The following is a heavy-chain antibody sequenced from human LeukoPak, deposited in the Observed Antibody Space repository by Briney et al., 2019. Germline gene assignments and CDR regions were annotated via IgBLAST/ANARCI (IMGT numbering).Heavy chain of an antibody. Sequence: SETLSLTCTVSGGTISRHCWSWIRQPPGKGLEWIAYIDYSGSTNYNPSLKSRLTISLDASKNQFSLKLSSVTAADTAVYYCARDRRRDRLHAFDIWGQGTMVTVSS. CDR1: GGTISRHC. J-gene: IGHJ3*02. CDR3: ARDRRRDRLHAFDI. D-gene: IGHD1-26*01. CDR2: IDYSGST. V-gene: IGHV4-59*11.